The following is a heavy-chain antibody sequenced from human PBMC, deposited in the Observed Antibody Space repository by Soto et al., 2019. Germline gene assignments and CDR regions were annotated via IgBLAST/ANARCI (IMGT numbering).Heavy chain of an antibody. CDR2: IKSKTDGGTT. D-gene: IGHD3-3*01. J-gene: IGHJ4*02. Sequence: GSLRLSCAASGFTFSNAWMSWVRQAPGKGLEWVGRIKSKTDGGTTDYAAPVKGRFTISRDDSKNTLYLQMNSLKTEDTAVYYCTTEYYDFWSGYIIDYWGQGTLVTVSS. V-gene: IGHV3-15*01. CDR1: GFTFSNAW. CDR3: TTEYYDFWSGYIIDY.